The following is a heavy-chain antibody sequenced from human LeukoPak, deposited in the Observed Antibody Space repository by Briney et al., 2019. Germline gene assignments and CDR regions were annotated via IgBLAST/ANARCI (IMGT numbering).Heavy chain of an antibody. CDR2: IYYSGST. D-gene: IGHD3-3*01. CDR3: ARGVERIFGVVNWFDP. V-gene: IGHV4-30-4*01. J-gene: IGHJ5*02. CDR1: GGPIGSGDYY. Sequence: SETLSLTCTVSGGPIGSGDYYWSWIRQPPGKGLEWIGCIYYSGSTYYNPSLKSRVTISVDTSKNQFSLKLNSVTAADTAVYYCARGVERIFGVVNWFDPWGQGTPVTVSS.